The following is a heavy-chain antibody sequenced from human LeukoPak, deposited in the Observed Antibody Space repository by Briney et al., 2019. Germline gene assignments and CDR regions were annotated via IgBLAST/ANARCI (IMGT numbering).Heavy chain of an antibody. D-gene: IGHD3-3*01. CDR1: GLTFRSYW. V-gene: IGHV3-53*01. CDR3: ARAEGSYSHFWSGYLNY. J-gene: IGHJ4*01. CDR2: IYRGGSP. Sequence: WRCLRLSCAVSGLTFRSYWMRWVRQAPGKRLEWVSVIYRGGSPYYADSVKGRFTISRDNSNNTVYLQMNTLRAEDTAVYYCARAEGSYSHFWSGYLNYWGQGTLVTVSS.